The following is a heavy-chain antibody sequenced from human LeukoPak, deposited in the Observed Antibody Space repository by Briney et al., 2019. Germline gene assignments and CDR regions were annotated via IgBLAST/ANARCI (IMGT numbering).Heavy chain of an antibody. D-gene: IGHD4-17*01. V-gene: IGHV3-23*01. CDR2: ITGGHYAT. CDR1: GFTFNSYA. CDR3: TKDPNGDYIGAFDP. Sequence: PGGSLRLSCVASGFTFNSYAMYWVRQAPGKGLEWVSSITGGHYATYNTDSVKGRFTISRDNAKNTLYLQMNSLRADDTAIYYCTKDPNGDYIGAFDPWGQGTLVTVSS. J-gene: IGHJ5*02.